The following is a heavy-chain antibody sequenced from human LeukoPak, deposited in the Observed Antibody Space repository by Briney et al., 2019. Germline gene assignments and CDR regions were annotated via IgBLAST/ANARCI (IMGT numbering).Heavy chain of an antibody. V-gene: IGHV1-8*03. CDR3: AKDRYGDYEAPFHYYMDA. CDR2: MNPNSGNT. Sequence: ASVKVSCKASGYTFTSYDINWVRQATGQGLEWMGWMNPNSGNTGYAQKFQGRVTITRNTSISTAYMELSSLRSEDTAAYYCAKDRYGDYEAPFHYYMDAWGRGTTVTVSS. J-gene: IGHJ6*03. D-gene: IGHD5-12*01. CDR1: GYTFTSYD.